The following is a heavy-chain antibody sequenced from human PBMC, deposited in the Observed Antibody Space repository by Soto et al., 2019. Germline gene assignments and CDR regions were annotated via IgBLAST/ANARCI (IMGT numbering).Heavy chain of an antibody. Sequence: QVQLVQSGAEVKKPGASVKVACKASGYSFNSYYMHWVRQAPGQGPEWMGVINPSGASTSYAQKFQCRLTITRDTSTSTVYMELSSLRSEDTALYYCASDYNAYQRQHVFDIWGQGTLVTVSS. CDR2: INPSGAST. V-gene: IGHV1-46*02. D-gene: IGHD3-10*01. J-gene: IGHJ3*02. CDR3: ASDYNAYQRQHVFDI. CDR1: GYSFNSYY.